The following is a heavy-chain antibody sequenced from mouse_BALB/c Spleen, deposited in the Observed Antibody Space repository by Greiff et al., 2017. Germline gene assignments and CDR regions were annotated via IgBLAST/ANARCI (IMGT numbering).Heavy chain of an antibody. CDR1: GYSITSDYA. Sequence: VQLQQSGPGLVKPSQSLSLTCTVTGYSITSDYAWNWIRQFPGNKLEWMGYISYSGSTSYNPSLKSRISITRDTSKNQFFLQLNSVTTEDTATYYCARFPHYYGSSPFDYWGQGTTLTVSS. V-gene: IGHV3-2*02. CDR3: ARFPHYYGSSPFDY. J-gene: IGHJ2*01. D-gene: IGHD1-1*01. CDR2: ISYSGST.